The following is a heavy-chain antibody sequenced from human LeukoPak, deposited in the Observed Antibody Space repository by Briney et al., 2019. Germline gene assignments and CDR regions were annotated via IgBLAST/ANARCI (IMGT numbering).Heavy chain of an antibody. V-gene: IGHV4-59*12. CDR2: IYYSGST. Sequence: NPSETLSLTCTVSGGSISSYYWSRIRQPPGKGLEWIGYIYYSGSTNYNPSLKSRVTISVDKSKNQFSLKLSSVTAADTAVYYCARRTYNWFDPWGQGTLVTVSS. D-gene: IGHD1/OR15-1a*01. CDR3: ARRTYNWFDP. J-gene: IGHJ5*02. CDR1: GGSISSYY.